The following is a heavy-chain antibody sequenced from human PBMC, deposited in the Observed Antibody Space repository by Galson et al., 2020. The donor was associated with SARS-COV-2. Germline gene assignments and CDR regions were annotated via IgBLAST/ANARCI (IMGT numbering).Heavy chain of an antibody. CDR2: ISWNSGSI. CDR1: GFTFDDYA. V-gene: IGHV3-9*01. CDR3: ANLALPWDGGYVMV. J-gene: IGHJ4*02. D-gene: IGHD5-12*01. Sequence: GGSLRLSCAASGFTFDDYAMHWVRQAPGKGLEWVSGISWNSGSIGYADSVKGRFTISRDNAKNSLYLQMNSLRAEDTALYYCANLALPWDGGYVMVWGQGTLVTVSS.